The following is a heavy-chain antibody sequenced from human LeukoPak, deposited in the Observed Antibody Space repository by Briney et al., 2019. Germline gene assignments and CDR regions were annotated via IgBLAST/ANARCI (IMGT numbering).Heavy chain of an antibody. V-gene: IGHV1-8*01. J-gene: IGHJ6*02. CDR2: MNPNSGNT. Sequence: ASVKVSCKASGYTFTSYDINWARQATGQGLEWMGWMNPNSGNTGYAQKFQGRVTMTRNTSISTAYMELSSLRSEDTAVYYCARGGILRYFDWLPNYYYYGMDVWGQGTTVTVSS. D-gene: IGHD3-9*01. CDR3: ARGGILRYFDWLPNYYYYGMDV. CDR1: GYTFTSYD.